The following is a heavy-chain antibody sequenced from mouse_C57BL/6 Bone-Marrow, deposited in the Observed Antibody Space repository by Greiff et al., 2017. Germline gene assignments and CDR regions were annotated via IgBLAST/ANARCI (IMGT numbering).Heavy chain of an antibody. V-gene: IGHV14-4*01. J-gene: IGHJ2*01. CDR1: GFNIQDAS. D-gene: IGHD1-2*01. Sequence: VQLPQSGAELVRPGASVKLSCTASGFNIQDASLHWVKQRPEQGLEWIGWIDPENGDTEYASKFQGKATITADTSSNTAYLQLRRLTSEDTAVYYRSINYYFDYWGQGTTLTVSS. CDR2: IDPENGDT. CDR3: SINYYFDY.